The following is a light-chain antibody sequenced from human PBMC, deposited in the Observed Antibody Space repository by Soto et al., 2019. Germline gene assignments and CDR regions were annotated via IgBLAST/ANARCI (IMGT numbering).Light chain of an antibody. Sequence: ETMMAQSRATLSLSPGERATLSCRASQSINSNLAWYQQPPGQAPRLLIYAASTRATTVPDRFSGSGSGTDFTLTITSLQSDDFAVYFCQQSTDWPIPFGQGTRLAIK. CDR1: QSINSN. CDR2: AAS. J-gene: IGKJ5*01. V-gene: IGKV3-15*01. CDR3: QQSTDWPIP.